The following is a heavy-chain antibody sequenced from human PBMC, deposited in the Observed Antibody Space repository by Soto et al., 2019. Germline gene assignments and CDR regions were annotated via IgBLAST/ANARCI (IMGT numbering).Heavy chain of an antibody. D-gene: IGHD6-19*01. CDR3: GRGVDRQWADY. J-gene: IGHJ4*02. CDR1: GGSISSGYY. CDR2: VYYSGNT. V-gene: IGHV4-61*01. Sequence: SETLSLTCTVSGGSISSGYYWTWIRQAPGKGLEWIGFVYYSGNTNYNPSLKSRVSISLHTSKNQFSLKLSSVTAADTAVYYCGRGVDRQWADYWGQGTLVTVSS.